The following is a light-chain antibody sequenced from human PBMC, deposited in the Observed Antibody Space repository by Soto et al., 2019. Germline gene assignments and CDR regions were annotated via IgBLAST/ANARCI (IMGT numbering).Light chain of an antibody. CDR2: ATS. CDR3: HQSGSSPT. CDR1: PGVNTKD. Sequence: VLTQSPGTLYLPPGERAILSCRASPGVNTKDLAWYQHKSGQTPRLLIYATSTRAAGVPDRFSGSGSGTDFTLIVAGLQPEDFAMYYCHQSGSSPTFGQGTKVEVK. J-gene: IGKJ1*01. V-gene: IGKV3-20*01.